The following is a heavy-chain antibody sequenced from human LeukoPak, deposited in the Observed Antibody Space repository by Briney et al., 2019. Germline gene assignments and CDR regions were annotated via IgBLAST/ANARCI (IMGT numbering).Heavy chain of an antibody. CDR1: GYTFTSYD. CDR2: VNPNSGNT. D-gene: IGHD3-9*01. CDR3: ARGIVHYDILTGYYTFSLLFDY. J-gene: IGHJ4*02. V-gene: IGHV1-8*01. Sequence: ASVKVSCKASGYTFTSYDINWVRQATGQGLEWMGWVNPNSGNTGYAQKFQGRVTMTRNTSISTAYMEPSSLRSEDTAVYYCARGIVHYDILTGYYTFSLLFDYWGQGTLVTVSS.